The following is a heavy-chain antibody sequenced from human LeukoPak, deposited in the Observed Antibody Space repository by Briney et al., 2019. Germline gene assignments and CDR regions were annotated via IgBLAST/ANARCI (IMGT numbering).Heavy chain of an antibody. Sequence: GRSLRLSCAASGFTFSSYGMHWVRQAPGKGLEWVAVMWYDGSNKYYADSVKGRFTISRDNSKNTLYLQMNSLRVEDTAVYYCATLAQQLDDYWGQGTLVTASS. D-gene: IGHD6-13*01. CDR2: MWYDGSNK. V-gene: IGHV3-33*01. J-gene: IGHJ4*02. CDR1: GFTFSSYG. CDR3: ATLAQQLDDY.